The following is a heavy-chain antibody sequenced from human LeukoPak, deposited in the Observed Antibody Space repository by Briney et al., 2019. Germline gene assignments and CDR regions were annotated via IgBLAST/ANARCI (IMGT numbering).Heavy chain of an antibody. CDR1: GFTFSSYS. D-gene: IGHD3-10*01. CDR3: ARDPMVRGVIRPRYYYYGMDV. CDR2: ISSSSSYI. Sequence: GGSLRLSCAASGFTFSSYSMNWVRRAPGKGLEWVSSISSSSSYIYYADSLKGRFTISRDNAENSLYLQMNSLGAEDTAVYYCARDPMVRGVIRPRYYYYGMDVWGQGTTVTVSS. V-gene: IGHV3-21*01. J-gene: IGHJ6*02.